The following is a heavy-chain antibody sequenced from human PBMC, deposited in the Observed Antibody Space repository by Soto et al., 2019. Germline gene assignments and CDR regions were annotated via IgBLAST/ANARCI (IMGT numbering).Heavy chain of an antibody. CDR1: NGSITGYY. CDR3: ARSGPPRWLQVGY. V-gene: IGHV4-59*01. D-gene: IGHD5-12*01. CDR2: VYYTGST. J-gene: IGHJ4*02. Sequence: PSETLSLTCPVSNGSITGYYWSWIRQPPGKGLEWIGYVYYTGSTTYNPSLKRRVTLSVDASKNPFSLRLSAGTAADTAMYDGARSGPPRWLQVGYWGQGSLVTVSS.